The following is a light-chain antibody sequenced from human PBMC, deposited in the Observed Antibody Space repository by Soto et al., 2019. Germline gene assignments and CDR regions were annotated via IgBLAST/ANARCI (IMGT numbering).Light chain of an antibody. V-gene: IGKV3-11*01. CDR2: DAS. Sequence: EIVLTQSPATLSLSPGERATLSCRASQSVSSYFAWYQHKPGQDPRLRIYDASTSATGIPATFSGSGSGTDFTLTISGLEPDDFAVYYCQQRSNWPMYNFGQGSKLEVK. CDR3: QQRSNWPMYN. CDR1: QSVSSY. J-gene: IGKJ2*01.